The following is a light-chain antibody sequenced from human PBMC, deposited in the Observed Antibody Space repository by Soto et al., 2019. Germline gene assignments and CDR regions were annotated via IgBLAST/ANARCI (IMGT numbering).Light chain of an antibody. CDR1: NSHVGSYNL. CDR3: SSYTSSSNYV. V-gene: IGLV2-14*02. CDR2: EVS. Sequence: QSALTPPASVSGSPGPSITVSCTGTNSHVGSYNLISWYQQHPGKAPKLMIYEVSNRPSGISNRFSGSKSGNTASLTISGLQAEDEADYYCSSYTSSSNYVFGNGTKVTVL. J-gene: IGLJ1*01.